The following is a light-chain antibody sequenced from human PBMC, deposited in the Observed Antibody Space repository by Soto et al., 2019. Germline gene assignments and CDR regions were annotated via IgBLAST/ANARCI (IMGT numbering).Light chain of an antibody. CDR1: QSILNSNGYTY. J-gene: IGKJ2*01. CDR2: LVA. Sequence: EIVMTQSPLSLPATPGEPASISCRSSQSILNSNGYTYLDWYLQKPGQSPQFLIYLVANRSAGVPDRCSGSGSGTDFALKISRVEDVDVGVYFCMQAAQTRYPFGQGTNLDIK. CDR3: MQAAQTRYP. V-gene: IGKV2-28*01.